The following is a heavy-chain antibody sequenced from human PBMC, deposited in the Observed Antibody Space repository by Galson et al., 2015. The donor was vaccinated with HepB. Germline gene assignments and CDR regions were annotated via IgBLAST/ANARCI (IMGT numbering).Heavy chain of an antibody. V-gene: IGHV3-7*03. CDR1: GFIFSNYW. D-gene: IGHD3-16*02. CDR3: ARGSLSDYRFFDH. Sequence: SLRLSCAASGFIFSNYWMNWVRQAPGKGLEWVANIGEDGSEKYCVDSVKGRFTISRDNAENSLYLQMNNLRAEDTAVYYCARGSLSDYRFFDHLGQGTLVTVSS. CDR2: IGEDGSEK. J-gene: IGHJ4*02.